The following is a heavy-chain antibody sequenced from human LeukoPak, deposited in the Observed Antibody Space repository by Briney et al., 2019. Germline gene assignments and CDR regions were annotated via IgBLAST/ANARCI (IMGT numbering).Heavy chain of an antibody. CDR2: IYYSGST. J-gene: IGHJ4*02. CDR3: ARDLSGYWTY. D-gene: IGHD3-22*01. V-gene: IGHV4-39*07. Sequence: SETLSLACTVSGGSISSSSYYWGWIRQPPGKGLEWIGSIYYSGSTYYNPSLKSRVTISVDTSKNQFSLKLSSVTAADTAVYYCARDLSGYWTYWGQGTLVTVSS. CDR1: GGSISSSSYY.